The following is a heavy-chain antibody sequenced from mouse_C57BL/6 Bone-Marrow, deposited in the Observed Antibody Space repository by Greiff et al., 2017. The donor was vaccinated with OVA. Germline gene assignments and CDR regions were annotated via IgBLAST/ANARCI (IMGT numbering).Heavy chain of an antibody. CDR2: INPNNGGT. J-gene: IGHJ3*01. V-gene: IGHV1-26*01. CDR3: ARSPAQALFAY. CDR1: GYTFTDYY. Sequence: EVQLQQSGPELVKPGASVKISCKASGYTFTDYYMNWVKQSHGKSLEWIGDINPNNGGTSYNQKFKGKATLTVDKSSSTAYMELRSLTSEDSAVYYCARSPAQALFAYWGQGTLVTVSA. D-gene: IGHD3-2*02.